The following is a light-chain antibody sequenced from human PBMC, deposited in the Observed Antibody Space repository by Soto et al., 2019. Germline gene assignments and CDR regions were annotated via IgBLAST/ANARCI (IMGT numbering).Light chain of an antibody. J-gene: IGKJ3*01. CDR3: QQSYSTLPST. CDR2: AAS. CDR1: QSISSY. V-gene: IGKV1-39*01. Sequence: DLQMTQSPSSLSASVGDRVTITCRASQSISSYLNWYQQKPGKAPKLLIYAASSLQSGVPSRLSGSGSGTDFTLTISSLQPEDFATYYCQQSYSTLPSTFGPGTKVDIK.